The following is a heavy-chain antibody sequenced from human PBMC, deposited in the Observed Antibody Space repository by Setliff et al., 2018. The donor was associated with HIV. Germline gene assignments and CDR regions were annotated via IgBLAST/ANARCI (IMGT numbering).Heavy chain of an antibody. CDR1: GYTFSGYA. J-gene: IGHJ4*02. D-gene: IGHD2-2*01. V-gene: IGHV1-3*04. CDR3: ARWCAAAGCYPAIYHFDS. Sequence: ASVKVSCKASGYTFSGYAIHWVRQAPGQRLEWMGRIDTDNGYRRYSPKLQGRVTITKDTSANTAYMELRGLRSEDTAVYYCARWCAAAGCYPAIYHFDSWGQGTLVTVSS. CDR2: IDTDNGYR.